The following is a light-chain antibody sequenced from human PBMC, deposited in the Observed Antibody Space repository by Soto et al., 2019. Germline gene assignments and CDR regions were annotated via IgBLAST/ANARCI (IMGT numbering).Light chain of an antibody. V-gene: IGKV3-11*01. J-gene: IGKJ4*01. CDR3: QQRSDWPPLT. CDR2: DAS. CDR1: ESVSSF. Sequence: VMTQSPATLSVSPGERATLSCRASESVSSFLAWYQQKPGQAPRLLIYDASNRAAGIPDRFSGSGSGTDFTLTISSLEPEDFAVYYCQQRSDWPPLTFGGGTKVDIK.